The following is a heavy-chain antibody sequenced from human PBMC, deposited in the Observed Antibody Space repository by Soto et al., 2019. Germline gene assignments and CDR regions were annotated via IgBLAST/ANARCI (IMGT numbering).Heavy chain of an antibody. CDR2: IIPIFGTA. CDR1: GGTFSSYA. Sequence: QVQLVQSGAEVKKTGSSVTVSCKASGGTFSSYAISWVRQAPGQGLEWMGGIIPIFGTANYAQKFQGRVTITADESTSTAYMELGSRRSEDTAVYYCARGDKITLTTAPWGFDPWGQGTLVTVSS. CDR3: ARGDKITLTTAPWGFDP. J-gene: IGHJ5*02. D-gene: IGHD4-17*01. V-gene: IGHV1-69*01.